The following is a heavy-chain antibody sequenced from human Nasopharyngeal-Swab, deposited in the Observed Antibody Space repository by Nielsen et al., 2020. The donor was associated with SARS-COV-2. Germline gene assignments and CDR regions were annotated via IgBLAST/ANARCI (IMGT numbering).Heavy chain of an antibody. CDR3: TRETPYSSGWYSFDY. CDR1: GFTFGDYA. J-gene: IGHJ4*02. Sequence: GGSLRLSCTASGFTFGDYAMSWFRQTPGKGLEWVGFIRSKAYGGTTEYAASVKGRFTISRDGSKSIAYLQMNSLKTEDTAVYYCTRETPYSSGWYSFDYWGQGTLVTVSS. D-gene: IGHD6-19*01. CDR2: IRSKAYGGTT. V-gene: IGHV3-49*01.